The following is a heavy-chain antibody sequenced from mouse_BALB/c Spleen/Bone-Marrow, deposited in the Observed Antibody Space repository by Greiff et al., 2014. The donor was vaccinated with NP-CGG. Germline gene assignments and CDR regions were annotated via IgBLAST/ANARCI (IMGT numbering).Heavy chain of an antibody. J-gene: IGHJ4*01. CDR3: ARITTATGAMDY. D-gene: IGHD1-2*01. CDR1: GFSLTNYG. CDR2: IWADGST. V-gene: IGHV2-9*02. Sequence: VMLVESGPGLVAPSQSLSITCTVSGFSLTNYGVHWVRQPPGKGLEWLGVIWADGSTNYNSALMSRLSISKDNSKSQVFFKMNSLQTDDTAMYYCARITTATGAMDYWCQGTSVTVSS.